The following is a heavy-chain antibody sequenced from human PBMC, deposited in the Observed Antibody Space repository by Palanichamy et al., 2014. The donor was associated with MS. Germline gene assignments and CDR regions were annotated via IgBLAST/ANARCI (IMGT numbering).Heavy chain of an antibody. Sequence: EVQLVESGGDLVQPGGSLRLSCAASGFTFSGYWMHWVRQAPGKGLVWVARTDNDESATSYADFVKGRFTVSRDNAKNTLYLEMNSLSAEDTAVYYCARDQTPGYFDYWGQGTLVTVSS. CDR3: ARDQTPGYFDY. D-gene: IGHD6-13*01. CDR2: TDNDESAT. J-gene: IGHJ4*02. V-gene: IGHV3-74*01. CDR1: GFTFSGYW.